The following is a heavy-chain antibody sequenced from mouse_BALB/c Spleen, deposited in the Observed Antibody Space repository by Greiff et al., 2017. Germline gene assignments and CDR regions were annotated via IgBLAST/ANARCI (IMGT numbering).Heavy chain of an antibody. CDR1: GFNIKDTY. V-gene: IGHV14-3*02. CDR3: ARCTTRAMDY. CDR2: IDPANGNT. Sequence: DVQLQESGAELVKPGASVKLSCTASGFNIKDTYMHWVKQRPEQGLEWIGRIDPANGNTKYDPKFQGKATITADTSSNTAYLQLSSLTSEDTAVYYCARCTTRAMDYWGQGTSVTVSS. D-gene: IGHD1-1*01. J-gene: IGHJ4*01.